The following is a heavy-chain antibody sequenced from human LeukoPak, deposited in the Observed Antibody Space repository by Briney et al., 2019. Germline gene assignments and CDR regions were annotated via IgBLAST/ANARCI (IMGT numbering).Heavy chain of an antibody. Sequence: GESLKISCKGSGYSFTSYWIGWVRQMPGKGLEWMGIIYPGDSDTRYSPSFQGQVTISADKSISTAYLQWSSLKASDTAMYCCASLGCSGGSCYAPFDYWGQGTLVTVSS. CDR3: ASLGCSGGSCYAPFDY. CDR2: IYPGDSDT. D-gene: IGHD2-15*01. V-gene: IGHV5-51*01. J-gene: IGHJ4*02. CDR1: GYSFTSYW.